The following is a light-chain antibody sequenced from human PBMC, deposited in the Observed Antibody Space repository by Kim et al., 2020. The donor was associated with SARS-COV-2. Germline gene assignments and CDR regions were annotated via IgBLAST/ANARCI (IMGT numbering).Light chain of an antibody. J-gene: IGLJ3*02. CDR1: KLGDKY. CDR3: QGWDSSTEV. V-gene: IGLV3-1*01. Sequence: SYELTQPPSVSVSPGQTASITCSGAKLGDKYAYWYQQKPGQSPVLVIYQHTKRPSGISQRFSGSSSGNTATLTISPAQTVDEADYYCQGWDSSTEVFGGGTQLTVL. CDR2: QHT.